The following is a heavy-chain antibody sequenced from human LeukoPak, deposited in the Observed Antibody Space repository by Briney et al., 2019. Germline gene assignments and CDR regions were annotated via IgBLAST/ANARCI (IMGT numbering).Heavy chain of an antibody. CDR1: GYSISSGYY. J-gene: IGHJ5*02. Sequence: PSETLSLTCTVSGYSISSGYYWGWIGQPPGKGLEWIGRIYHSGSTYYNRSLKSRVTISVDTSKNQFSLKLSSVTAADTAVSYGARGTSYDYVWGSYRPRARWFDPWGQGTLVTVSS. D-gene: IGHD3-16*02. V-gene: IGHV4-38-2*02. CDR2: IYHSGST. CDR3: ARGTSYDYVWGSYRPRARWFDP.